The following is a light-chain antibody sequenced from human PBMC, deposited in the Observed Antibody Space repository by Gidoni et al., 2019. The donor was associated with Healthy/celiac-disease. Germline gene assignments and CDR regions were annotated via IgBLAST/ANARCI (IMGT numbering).Light chain of an antibody. CDR1: QSISSW. V-gene: IGKV1-5*03. J-gene: IGKJ1*01. Sequence: DIQMTQSPSTLSASVGERVTITCRASQSISSWLAWYQQKPGKAPKLLIYKASSLESGVPSRFSGSGSGTEFTLTISSLQPDDFATYYCQQYNSYSRTFXXXTKVEIK. CDR3: QQYNSYSRT. CDR2: KAS.